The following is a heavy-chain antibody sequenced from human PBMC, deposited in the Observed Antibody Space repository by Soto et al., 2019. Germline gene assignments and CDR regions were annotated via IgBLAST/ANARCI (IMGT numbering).Heavy chain of an antibody. CDR1: GYTFSNYG. Sequence: ASVKVSCKASGYTFSNYGVSWVRQAPGQGLEWMGWISAYNGDTNYAQKLQGRVTMTTDTSTSAAYMELRSLRSDDTAVYYCAIWFYYDSSGYENLDYWGQGTQVTVSS. CDR3: AIWFYYDSSGYENLDY. CDR2: ISAYNGDT. V-gene: IGHV1-18*04. J-gene: IGHJ4*02. D-gene: IGHD3-22*01.